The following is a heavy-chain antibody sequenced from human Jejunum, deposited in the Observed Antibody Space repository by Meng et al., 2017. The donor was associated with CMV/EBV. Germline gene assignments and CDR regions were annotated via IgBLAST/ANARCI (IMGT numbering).Heavy chain of an antibody. CDR3: ARVTELWLHYFDY. V-gene: IGHV3-11*01. Sequence: SGFTFSDYYMSWIRQAPGKGLEWVSYISSSSSTIYYADSVKGRFTISRDNAKNSLYLQMNSLRAENTAVYYCARVTELWLHYFDYWGQGTLVTASS. J-gene: IGHJ4*02. D-gene: IGHD5-18*01. CDR1: GFTFSDYY. CDR2: ISSSSSTI.